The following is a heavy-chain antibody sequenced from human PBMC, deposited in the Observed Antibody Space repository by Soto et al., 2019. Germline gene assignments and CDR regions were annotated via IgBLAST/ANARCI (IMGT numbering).Heavy chain of an antibody. CDR2: IYSGGTT. Sequence: GWSLRLSCAASGFTVSSNYMIWFRLPPGKGLEWVSLIYSGGTTYYADSVKGRFTISRDNAKNTVYLQMTSLRVEDTAVYYCARDLRGSPDYWGQGTLVTVSS. D-gene: IGHD1-26*01. CDR3: ARDLRGSPDY. V-gene: IGHV3-66*01. CDR1: GFTVSSNY. J-gene: IGHJ4*02.